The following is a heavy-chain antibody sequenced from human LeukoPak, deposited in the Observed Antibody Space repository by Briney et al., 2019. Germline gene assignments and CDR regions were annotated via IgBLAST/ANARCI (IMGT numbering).Heavy chain of an antibody. Sequence: GASVKVSCKVSGYTLTELSMHWVGQAPGKGLEWMGGFDPEDGETIYAQKFQGRVTMTEDTSTDTAYMELSSLRSEDTAVYYCATRWGMVQGDDRSRDAFDIWGQGTMVTVSS. CDR3: ATRWGMVQGDDRSRDAFDI. D-gene: IGHD3-10*01. J-gene: IGHJ3*02. CDR2: FDPEDGET. CDR1: GYTLTELS. V-gene: IGHV1-24*01.